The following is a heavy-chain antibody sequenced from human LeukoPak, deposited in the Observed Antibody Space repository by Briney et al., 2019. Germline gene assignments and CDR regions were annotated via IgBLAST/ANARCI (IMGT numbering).Heavy chain of an antibody. CDR1: GGSISSSSYY. CDR3: ARHDIAAALVIDY. V-gene: IGHV4-39*01. J-gene: IGHJ4*02. D-gene: IGHD6-13*01. Sequence: PSETLSLTCTVYGGSISSSSYYWGWIRQPPGKGLEWIVRIYYSGSTYYNPSLNSRVTISVDTSKNQFSLKMSSVTAADTAMYYCARHDIAAALVIDYWGQGTLVTVSS. CDR2: IYYSGST.